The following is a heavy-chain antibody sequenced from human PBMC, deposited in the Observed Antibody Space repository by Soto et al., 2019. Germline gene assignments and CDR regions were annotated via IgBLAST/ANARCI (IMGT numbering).Heavy chain of an antibody. CDR3: SPWGILTGYDY. J-gene: IGHJ4*01. V-gene: IGHV3-30*03. Sequence: GGSLRLSCAASGFIFSNYAMHWVRQAPGKGPEWVGVISFDGNNPYYGDSVKGRFSISRDNSKNTLYLQMVSLRDEDTATYFCSPWGILTGYDYWGQGTLVTVSS. CDR2: ISFDGNNP. CDR1: GFIFSNYA. D-gene: IGHD3-9*01.